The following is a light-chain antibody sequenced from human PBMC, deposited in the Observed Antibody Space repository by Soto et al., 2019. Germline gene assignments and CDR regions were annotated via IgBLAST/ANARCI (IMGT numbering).Light chain of an antibody. V-gene: IGKV3-20*01. CDR2: ATS. CDR1: QSVGSTS. Sequence: EIVLTQSPDTLSLSPGEGATLSCRASQSVGSTSLAWYQHKPGQPPRLLIYATSSRAAGIPDRFSGSGSGTDFTLTISRLEPEDFVVYYCQRYLTSPFTFGPGTKVDF. CDR3: QRYLTSPFT. J-gene: IGKJ3*01.